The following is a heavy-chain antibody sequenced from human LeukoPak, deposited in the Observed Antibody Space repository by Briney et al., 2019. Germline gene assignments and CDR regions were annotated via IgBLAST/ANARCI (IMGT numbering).Heavy chain of an antibody. J-gene: IGHJ4*02. CDR2: IYTSGST. CDR1: GGSISSGSYY. CDR3: ARELRVIVGASTEVYFDY. Sequence: SETLSLTCTVSGGSISSGSYYWSWIRQPAGKGLEWIGRIYTSGSTNYNPSLKSRVTISVDTSKNQFSLKLSSVTAADTAVYYCARELRVIVGASTEVYFDYWGQGTLVTVSS. V-gene: IGHV4-61*02. D-gene: IGHD1-26*01.